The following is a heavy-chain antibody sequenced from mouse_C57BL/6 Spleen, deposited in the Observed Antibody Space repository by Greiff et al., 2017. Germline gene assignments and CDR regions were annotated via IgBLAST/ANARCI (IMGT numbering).Heavy chain of an antibody. CDR1: GYTFTDYN. D-gene: IGHD1-1*01. J-gene: IGHJ3*01. CDR2: INPNNGGT. Sequence: SGPELVKPGASVKMSCKASGYTFTDYNMHWVKQSHGKSLEWIGYINPNNGGTSYNQKFKGKATLTVNKSSSTAYMELRSLTSEDSAVYYCARDYGSSYELADWGQGTLVTVSA. V-gene: IGHV1-22*01. CDR3: ARDYGSSYELAD.